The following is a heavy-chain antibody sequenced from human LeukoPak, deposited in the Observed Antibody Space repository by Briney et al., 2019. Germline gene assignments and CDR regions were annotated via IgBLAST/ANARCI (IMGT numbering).Heavy chain of an antibody. Sequence: SETLSLTCTVSGDSISGYYWSWIRQPPGKGLEWIGYIYYSGNTNYNPSLKSRVTISVDTSKNQFSLKLSFVTAADTAVYFCARAAATTRNGFGSWVQGTLVTVSS. CDR3: ARAAATTRNGFGS. D-gene: IGHD1-26*01. J-gene: IGHJ4*02. CDR2: IYYSGNT. V-gene: IGHV4-59*08. CDR1: GDSISGYY.